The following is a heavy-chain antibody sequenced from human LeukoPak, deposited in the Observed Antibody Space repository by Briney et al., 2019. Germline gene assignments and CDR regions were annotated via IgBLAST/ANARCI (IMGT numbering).Heavy chain of an antibody. CDR1: GYSLSSGYY. CDR3: ARLSRAAAGADY. CDR2: LSHSGSS. V-gene: IGHV4-38-2*02. Sequence: SETLSLTCTVSGYSLSSGYYWDWIRQPPGKGLEWIGTLSHSGSSYYNPSLKSRVTISVDTSKNQFSLNPSSVTAADTAVYYCARLSRAAAGADYWGQGTLVTVSS. D-gene: IGHD6-13*01. J-gene: IGHJ4*02.